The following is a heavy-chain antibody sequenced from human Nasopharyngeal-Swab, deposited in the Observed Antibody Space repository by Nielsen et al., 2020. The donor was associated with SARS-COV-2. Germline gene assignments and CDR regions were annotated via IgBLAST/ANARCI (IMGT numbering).Heavy chain of an antibody. CDR1: GFTFSSYG. CDR2: ISSSGSTI. CDR3: ASHYDSSGYYYGY. D-gene: IGHD3-22*01. V-gene: IGHV3-48*03. J-gene: IGHJ4*02. Sequence: GESLKISCAASGFTFSSYGMNWVRQAPGKGLEWVSYISSSGSTIYYADSVKGRFTISRDNAKNSLYLQMNSLRAEDTAVYYCASHYDSSGYYYGYWGQGTLVTVSS.